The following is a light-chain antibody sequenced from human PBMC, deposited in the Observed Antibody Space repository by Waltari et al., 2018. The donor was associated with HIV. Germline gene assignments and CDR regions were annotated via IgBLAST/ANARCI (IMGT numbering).Light chain of an antibody. CDR2: STN. V-gene: IGLV8-61*01. J-gene: IGLJ3*02. CDR1: SGSVSPRYY. CDR3: VLFMGNGIWV. Sequence: QTVVTQEPSFSVSPGGTVTLPCGLSSGSVSPRYYPSWYQQTPGQAPRTLIYSTNTRSSGVPDRFSGSILGNKAALTITGAQADDESDYYCVLFMGNGIWVFGGGTKLTVL.